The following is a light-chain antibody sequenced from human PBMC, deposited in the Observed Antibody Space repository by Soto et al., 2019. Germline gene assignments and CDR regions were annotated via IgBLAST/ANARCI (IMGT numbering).Light chain of an antibody. CDR3: SSYTSISTDV. CDR1: SSDVGGYNF. Sequence: QSALTQPASVSGSPGQSITISCTGTSSDVGGYNFVSWYQQHPDKAPKLMIYDVTNWPSGVSNRFSGSKSGNTASLTISGLQAEDEADYYCSSYTSISTDVFGTGTQLTVL. V-gene: IGLV2-14*01. CDR2: DVT. J-gene: IGLJ1*01.